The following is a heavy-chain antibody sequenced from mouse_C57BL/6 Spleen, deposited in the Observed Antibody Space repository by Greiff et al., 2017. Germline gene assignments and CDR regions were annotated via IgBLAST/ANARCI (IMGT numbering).Heavy chain of an antibody. D-gene: IGHD2-10*02. CDR1: GYTFTSYT. CDR3: SRGGYGNYDVYFDY. V-gene: IGHV1-4*01. J-gene: IGHJ2*01. CDR2: INPSSGYT. Sequence: VQGVESGAELARPGASVKMSCKASGYTFTSYTMHWVKQRPGQGLEWIGYINPSSGYTKYNQQFKDKATLTADKSSSTAYMQLSSLTSVNSAVYYCSRGGYGNYDVYFDYWGQGTTLTVSS.